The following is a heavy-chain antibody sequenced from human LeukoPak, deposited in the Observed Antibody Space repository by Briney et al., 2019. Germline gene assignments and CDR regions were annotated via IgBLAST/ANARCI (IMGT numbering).Heavy chain of an antibody. J-gene: IGHJ4*02. D-gene: IGHD2-8*01. Sequence: PSETLSLTCTVSGGSISSYYWSWIRQPPGKGLEWIGYTYYSGSTNYNPSLKSRVTISVDTSKNQFSLKLSSVTAADTAVYYCARGRRGYCTNGVCYLDYWGQGTLVTVSS. CDR3: ARGRRGYCTNGVCYLDY. CDR1: GGSISSYY. V-gene: IGHV4-59*01. CDR2: TYYSGST.